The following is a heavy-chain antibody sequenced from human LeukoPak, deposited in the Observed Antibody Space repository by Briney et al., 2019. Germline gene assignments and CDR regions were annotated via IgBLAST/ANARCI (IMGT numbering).Heavy chain of an antibody. D-gene: IGHD5-12*01. CDR2: ISGSGGST. J-gene: IGHJ4*02. CDR1: GFTFSSYA. Sequence: GGSLRLSCAVSGFTFSSYAMSWVCQAPGKGLEWVSTISGSGGSTYYADSVKGRFTISRDNSKNTLYLQMNSLRAEDTAVYYCAKALIGVGYSGYDYFDYWGQGTLVTVSS. CDR3: AKALIGVGYSGYDYFDY. V-gene: IGHV3-23*01.